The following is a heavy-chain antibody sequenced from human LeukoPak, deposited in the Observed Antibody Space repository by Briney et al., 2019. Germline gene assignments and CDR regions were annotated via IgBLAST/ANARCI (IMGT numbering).Heavy chain of an antibody. J-gene: IGHJ4*02. Sequence: PGGSLRLSCAASGFTFSSYWMHWVRQAPGKGLEWVSSIFPSGGEIHYADSVRGRFTISRDTSKSTLSLQMNSLRAEDTAIYYCATYRQVLLPFESWGQGTLVTVSS. V-gene: IGHV3-23*01. CDR2: IFPSGGEI. D-gene: IGHD2-8*02. CDR1: GFTFSSYW. CDR3: ATYRQVLLPFES.